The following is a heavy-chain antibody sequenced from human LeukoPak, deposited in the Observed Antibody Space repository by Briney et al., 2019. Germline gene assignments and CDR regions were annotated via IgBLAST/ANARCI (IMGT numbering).Heavy chain of an antibody. J-gene: IGHJ4*02. Sequence: PSETLSLTCSVSGGYISGYYWTWIRQSPGKGLEWIGNMFYSGNTNYNPSLKSRVTMAVDTSKNQFSLKLRSVTAADTAVYYCARGPNIAVAGLFDYWGQGTLVTVSS. CDR2: MFYSGNT. CDR3: ARGPNIAVAGLFDY. D-gene: IGHD6-19*01. V-gene: IGHV4-59*12. CDR1: GGYISGYY.